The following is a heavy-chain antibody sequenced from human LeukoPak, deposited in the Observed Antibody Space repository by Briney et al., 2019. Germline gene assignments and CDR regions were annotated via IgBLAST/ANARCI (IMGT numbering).Heavy chain of an antibody. D-gene: IGHD5-12*01. CDR1: GFTFSSYG. CDR2: IWYDGSNK. Sequence: QPGRSLSLSCAASGFTFSSYGMHWVRQAPGKGLEWVAVIWYDGSNKYYADSVKGRFTISRDNSKNTLYLQMNSLRAEDTAVYYCARDWLRGPTENWFDPWGQGTLVTVSS. CDR3: ARDWLRGPTENWFDP. V-gene: IGHV3-33*01. J-gene: IGHJ5*02.